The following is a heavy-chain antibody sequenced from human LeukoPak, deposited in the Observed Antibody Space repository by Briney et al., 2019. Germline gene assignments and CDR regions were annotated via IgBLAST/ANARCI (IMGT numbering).Heavy chain of an antibody. Sequence: ASVKVSCKASGYTFTSYGISWVRQAPGQGLEWMGWISAYNGNTNYAQKLQGRVTMTTDTSTSTAYMELRSLRSDDTAVYYCARDRADYYGSGSYYNPGWFDPWGQGTLVTVSS. CDR2: ISAYNGNT. CDR1: GYTFTSYG. J-gene: IGHJ5*02. CDR3: ARDRADYYGSGSYYNPGWFDP. D-gene: IGHD3-10*01. V-gene: IGHV1-18*01.